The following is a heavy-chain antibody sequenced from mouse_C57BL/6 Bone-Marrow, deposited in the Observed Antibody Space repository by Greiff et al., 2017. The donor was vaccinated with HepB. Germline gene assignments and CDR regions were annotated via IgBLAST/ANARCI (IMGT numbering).Heavy chain of an antibody. CDR3: AREFITTVVADFDY. Sequence: QVQLQQSGAELVRPGASVKLSCKASGYTFTDYYINWVKQRPGQGLEWIARIYPGSGNTYYNEKFKGKATLTAEKSSSTAYMQLSSLTSEDSAVYFCAREFITTVVADFDYWGQGTTLTVSS. V-gene: IGHV1-76*01. J-gene: IGHJ2*01. D-gene: IGHD1-1*01. CDR1: GYTFTDYY. CDR2: IYPGSGNT.